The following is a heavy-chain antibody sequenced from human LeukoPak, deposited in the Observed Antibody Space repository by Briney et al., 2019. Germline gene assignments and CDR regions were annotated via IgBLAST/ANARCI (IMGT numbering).Heavy chain of an antibody. CDR3: ARSGRGTYYYFDL. Sequence: ASVKVSCKASGYTFTSYGISWVRQAPGQGLEWMGWISGSNGNTNYAQKFQGRVTMTTDTSTGTAYMDLRNLRFDDTAAYFCARSGRGTYYYFDLWGQGTLVTVSS. D-gene: IGHD1-26*01. CDR1: GYTFTSYG. J-gene: IGHJ4*02. CDR2: ISGSNGNT. V-gene: IGHV1-18*01.